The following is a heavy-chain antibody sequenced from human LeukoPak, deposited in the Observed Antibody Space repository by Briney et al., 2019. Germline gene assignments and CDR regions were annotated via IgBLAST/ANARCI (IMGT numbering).Heavy chain of an antibody. Sequence: SETLSLTCTVSGGSISSGDYYWSWIRQPPGKGLEWIGYIYYSGSTYYNPSLKSRVTISVDTSKNQFSLKLSSVTAADTAVYYCARDLADEYYIDYWGQGTLVTVSS. CDR1: GGSISSGDYY. CDR2: IYYSGST. CDR3: ARDLADEYYIDY. V-gene: IGHV4-30-4*08. J-gene: IGHJ4*02.